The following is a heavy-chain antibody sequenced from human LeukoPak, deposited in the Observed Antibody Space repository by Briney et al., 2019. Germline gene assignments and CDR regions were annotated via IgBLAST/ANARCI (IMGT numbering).Heavy chain of an antibody. J-gene: IGHJ2*01. Sequence: GGSLRLSCAASGFTFSSYAMSWVRHATGKGLEWVSAIGTAGDTYYPGSVKGRFTISRENAKNSLYLQMNSLRAGDTAVYYCARGSSAHWYFDLWGRGTLVTVSS. CDR3: ARGSSAHWYFDL. V-gene: IGHV3-13*01. CDR2: IGTAGDT. CDR1: GFTFSSYA. D-gene: IGHD2-2*01.